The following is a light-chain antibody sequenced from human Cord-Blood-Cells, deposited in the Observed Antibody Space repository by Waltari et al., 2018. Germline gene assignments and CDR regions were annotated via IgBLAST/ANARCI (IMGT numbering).Light chain of an antibody. Sequence: QSALTQPASVSGSPGQSITLSCTGTSSDVGAYTYVSWYQQHPGKAPKLMIYDVSNRPSGVSKRFSGSKSGNTASLTISGLQAEDEADYYCSSYTSSSTLVFGGGTKLTVL. CDR1: SSDVGAYTY. J-gene: IGLJ3*02. CDR2: DVS. CDR3: SSYTSSSTLV. V-gene: IGLV2-14*01.